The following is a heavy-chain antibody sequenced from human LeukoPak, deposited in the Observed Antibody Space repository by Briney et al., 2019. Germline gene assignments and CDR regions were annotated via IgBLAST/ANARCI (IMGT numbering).Heavy chain of an antibody. J-gene: IGHJ4*02. CDR3: AKGGSYCDGDCYINDY. Sequence: RSLSLSCAASRFTFSSYGMHWVRQAPGKGLEWVAVIWYDGSNKYYADSVKGRFTISRDNSKKTLYLQMNNLRAEDTAVYYCAKGGSYCDGDCYINDYRRQGTLVTVSS. V-gene: IGHV3-33*06. CDR2: IWYDGSNK. CDR1: RFTFSSYG. D-gene: IGHD2-21*02.